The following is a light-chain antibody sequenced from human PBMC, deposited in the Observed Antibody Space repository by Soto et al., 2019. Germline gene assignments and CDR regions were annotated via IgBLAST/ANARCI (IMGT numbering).Light chain of an antibody. CDR1: QSVSSSY. Sequence: EIVLTQSPGTLSLSPGERATLSCRASQSVSSSYLAWYQQKPGQAPRLLIYGASSRATGIPDRFSGSGSGRDVPVTISRLEPEEFAVYYCQQYGSSPLTFGGGTKVEIK. J-gene: IGKJ4*02. V-gene: IGKV3-20*01. CDR3: QQYGSSPLT. CDR2: GAS.